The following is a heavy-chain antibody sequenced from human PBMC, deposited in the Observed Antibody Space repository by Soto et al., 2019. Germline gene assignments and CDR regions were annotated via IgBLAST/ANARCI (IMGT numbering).Heavy chain of an antibody. J-gene: IGHJ3*02. V-gene: IGHV3-53*01. CDR2: IYSGGST. CDR3: ARAGGLWDDSSGPWAFDI. Sequence: GGSLRLSCAASGFTVSSNYMSWVRQAPGKGLEWVSVIYSGGSTYYADSVKGRFTISRDNSKNTLYLQMNSLGAEDTGVYYCARAGGLWDDSSGPWAFDIWGQGTMVTVSS. CDR1: GFTVSSNY. D-gene: IGHD3-22*01.